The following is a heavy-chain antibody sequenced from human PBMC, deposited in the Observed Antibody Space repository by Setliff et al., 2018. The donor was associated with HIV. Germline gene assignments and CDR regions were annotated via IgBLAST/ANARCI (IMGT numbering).Heavy chain of an antibody. J-gene: IGHJ5*02. CDR3: AREGGTGRSSWYGAYWYDP. CDR1: GGSFSGYY. V-gene: IGHV4-34*01. D-gene: IGHD6-13*01. CDR2: INHSGKT. Sequence: TLSLTCAVYGGSFSGYYWTWIRQPPGKGLEWIGDINHSGKTNYNRSLKSRVTISLGTSKNQFSLRLTSVTAADTAVYYCAREGGTGRSSWYGAYWYDPWGQGTLVTVSS.